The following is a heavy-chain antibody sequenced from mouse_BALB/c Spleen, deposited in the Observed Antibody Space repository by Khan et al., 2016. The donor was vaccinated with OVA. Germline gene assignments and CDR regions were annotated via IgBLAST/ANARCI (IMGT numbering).Heavy chain of an antibody. J-gene: IGHJ1*01. V-gene: IGHV9-1*02. CDR3: ARGTSYWYFDV. CDR1: GYTFTNYG. CDR2: INTYTGEP. D-gene: IGHD3-3*01. Sequence: QIQLVQSGPELKKPGETVKISCKASGYTFTNYGMNWVKHAPGKGLKWMGWINTYTGEPTYTDDFKGRFACSLETSASTAYLQINNLKNEDMATYFCARGTSYWYFDVWGAGTTVTVSS.